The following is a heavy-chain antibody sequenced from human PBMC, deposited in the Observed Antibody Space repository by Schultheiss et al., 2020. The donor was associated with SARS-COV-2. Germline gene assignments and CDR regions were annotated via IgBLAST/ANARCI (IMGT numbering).Heavy chain of an antibody. CDR2: IWYDGSDK. D-gene: IGHD4-17*01. CDR1: GFTVSSNY. J-gene: IGHJ5*02. Sequence: GGSLRLSCAASGFTVSSNYMSWVRQAPGKGLEWVAVIWYDGSDKYYADSVKGRFTISRDNSKNTLYLQMNSLRAEDTAVYYCARDRTPTVTLPFDPWGQGTLVTVSS. CDR3: ARDRTPTVTLPFDP. V-gene: IGHV3-33*08.